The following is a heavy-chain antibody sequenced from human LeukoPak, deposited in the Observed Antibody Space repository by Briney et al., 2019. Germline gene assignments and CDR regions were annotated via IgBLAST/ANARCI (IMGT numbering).Heavy chain of an antibody. J-gene: IGHJ4*02. Sequence: SETLSLTCAVYGGSFSGYYWSWIRQPPGKGLEWIGEINHSGSTNYNPSLKSRVTISVDTSRNQFSLKLSSVTAADTAVYYCARDSSGYSSLDYWGQGTLVTVSS. CDR2: INHSGST. CDR3: ARDSSGYSSLDY. V-gene: IGHV4-34*01. CDR1: GGSFSGYY. D-gene: IGHD3-22*01.